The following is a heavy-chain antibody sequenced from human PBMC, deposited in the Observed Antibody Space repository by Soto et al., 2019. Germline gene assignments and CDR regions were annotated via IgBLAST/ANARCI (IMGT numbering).Heavy chain of an antibody. J-gene: IGHJ6*02. CDR2: IYYSGST. Sequence: PSETLSLTCTVPGGSISSGGYYWSWIRQHPGKGLEWIGYIYYSGSTYYNPSLKSRVTISVDTSKNQFSLKLSSVTAADTAVYYCARDGVPWVVAADYYYGMDVWGQGTTVTVSS. D-gene: IGHD2-15*01. CDR3: ARDGVPWVVAADYYYGMDV. V-gene: IGHV4-31*03. CDR1: GGSISSGGYY.